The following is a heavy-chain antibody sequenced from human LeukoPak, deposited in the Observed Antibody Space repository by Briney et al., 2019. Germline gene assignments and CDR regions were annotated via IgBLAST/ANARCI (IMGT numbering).Heavy chain of an antibody. V-gene: IGHV4-34*01. Sequence: ASETLSLTCAVYGGSFSGYYWSWIRQPPGKGLEWIGEINHSGSTNYNPSLKSRVTISVDTSKNQFSLKLSSVTAADTAVYYCARREGYQTRRWYFDLWGRGTLVTVSS. J-gene: IGHJ2*01. CDR3: ARREGYQTRRWYFDL. D-gene: IGHD2-2*01. CDR1: GGSFSGYY. CDR2: INHSGST.